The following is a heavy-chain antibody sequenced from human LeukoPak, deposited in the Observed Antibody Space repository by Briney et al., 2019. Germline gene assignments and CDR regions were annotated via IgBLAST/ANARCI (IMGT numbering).Heavy chain of an antibody. CDR1: GFTFSSYS. J-gene: IGHJ4*02. V-gene: IGHV3-21*01. CDR2: ISSSSSYI. D-gene: IGHD3-9*01. CDR3: ARDGDPHYNILTGYWGG. Sequence: GGSLRLSFAASGFTFSSYSMNWVRQAPGKGLELVSSISSSSSYIYYADSVKGRFTISRDNAKNSLYLQMNSLRAEDTAVYYCARDGDPHYNILTGYWGGWGQGTLVTVSS.